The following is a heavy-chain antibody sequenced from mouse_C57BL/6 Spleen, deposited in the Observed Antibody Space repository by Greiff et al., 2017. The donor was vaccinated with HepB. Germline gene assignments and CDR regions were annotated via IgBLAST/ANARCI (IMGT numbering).Heavy chain of an antibody. Sequence: QVQLQQPGAELVKPGASVKLSCKASGYTFTSYWMHWVKQRPGQGLEWIGMIHPNSGSTNYNEKFKSKATLTVDKSSSTAYMQLSSLTSEDSAVYYCGRGRSYGRSYSDYWGQGTTLTVSS. D-gene: IGHD1-1*01. CDR3: GRGRSYGRSYSDY. CDR1: GYTFTSYW. V-gene: IGHV1-64*01. J-gene: IGHJ2*01. CDR2: IHPNSGST.